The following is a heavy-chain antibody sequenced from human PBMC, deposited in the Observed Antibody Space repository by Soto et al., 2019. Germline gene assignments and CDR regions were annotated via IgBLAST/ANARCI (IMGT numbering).Heavy chain of an antibody. CDR2: IKPDGSRT. CDR3: ARDNTWSYDS. J-gene: IGHJ4*02. Sequence: PAASLRLSCAACGLPFSSYWMHWVRQAPGEGLVWVSYIKPDGSRTKDADSVKGRFTISRDNARNTLYLRMNSLRAEDTAVYYCARDNTWSYDSWGRGTLGTVA. D-gene: IGHD2-8*02. CDR1: GLPFSSYW. V-gene: IGHV3-74*03.